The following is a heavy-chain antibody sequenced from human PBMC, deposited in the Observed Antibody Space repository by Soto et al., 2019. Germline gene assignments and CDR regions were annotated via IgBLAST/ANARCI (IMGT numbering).Heavy chain of an antibody. CDR1: GGTFSTNT. V-gene: IGHV1-69*01. Sequence: QVQLVQSGAEVKKPGSSVKVSCKASGGTFSTNTFSWVRQAPGQGLEWMGGIIPIFATANYAQKFQGRLSITADESTRTIYMALSSLRSENTAVYYCARQLDSDSSGYFYAYWGQGTMVTV. CDR3: ARQLDSDSSGYFYAY. J-gene: IGHJ4*02. D-gene: IGHD3-22*01. CDR2: IIPIFATA.